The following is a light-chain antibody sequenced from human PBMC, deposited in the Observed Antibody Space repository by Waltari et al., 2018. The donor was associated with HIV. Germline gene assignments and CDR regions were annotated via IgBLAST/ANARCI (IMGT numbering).Light chain of an antibody. Sequence: DIQMTQSPSSLSASVGDRVTITCRATQGITNYLAWYQQKQGKAPKLLIYAASTLQSGVPRRFSGSGSGTDFTLTINSLQPEDVATYYCQNYNSAPQITFGHGTRLEIK. CDR3: QNYNSAPQIT. J-gene: IGKJ5*01. CDR1: QGITNY. V-gene: IGKV1-27*01. CDR2: AAS.